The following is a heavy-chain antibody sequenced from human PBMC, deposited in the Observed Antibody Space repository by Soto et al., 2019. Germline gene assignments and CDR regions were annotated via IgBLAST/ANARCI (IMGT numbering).Heavy chain of an antibody. CDR1: GYTLTNYA. CDR2: IDPGSGHA. Sequence: QVQFVQSGADLKKPGASVRVSCKSSGYTLTNYAIQWVRQAAGQRLEWMGWIDPGSGHATYSQKFQGRISISRDQSANTFYMDLSSLTSEDTAVYFCTRDLNGGNPFDYWGQGALVTVSS. CDR3: TRDLNGGNPFDY. J-gene: IGHJ4*02. V-gene: IGHV1-3*01. D-gene: IGHD3-16*01.